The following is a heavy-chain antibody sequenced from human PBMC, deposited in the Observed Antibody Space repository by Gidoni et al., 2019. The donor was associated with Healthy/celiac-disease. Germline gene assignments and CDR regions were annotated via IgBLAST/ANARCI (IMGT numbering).Heavy chain of an antibody. CDR3: ARGHSSGYYSDAFDI. V-gene: IGHV4-39*07. Sequence: QLQLQASGPGLVKPSETLSLTCTVSGGSISSSSYYWGWIRQPPGKGLEWIGSIYYSGSTYYNPSLKSRVTISVDTSKNQFSLKLSSVTAADTAVYYCARGHSSGYYSDAFDIWGQGTMVTVSS. CDR2: IYYSGST. D-gene: IGHD3-22*01. CDR1: GGSISSSSYY. J-gene: IGHJ3*02.